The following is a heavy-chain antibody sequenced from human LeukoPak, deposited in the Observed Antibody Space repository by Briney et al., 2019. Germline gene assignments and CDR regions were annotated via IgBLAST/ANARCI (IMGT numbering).Heavy chain of an antibody. J-gene: IGHJ4*02. CDR1: GGSISSSSYY. V-gene: IGHV4-39*01. Sequence: SETLSLTCTVSGGSISSSSYYWGWIRQPPGKGLEWIGSIYYSGSTYYNPSLKSRVTISVDTSKNKFSLKLRSVTAADTAVYYCATAKGELLDYWGQGTLVTVSS. CDR2: IYYSGST. D-gene: IGHD1-26*01. CDR3: ATAKGELLDY.